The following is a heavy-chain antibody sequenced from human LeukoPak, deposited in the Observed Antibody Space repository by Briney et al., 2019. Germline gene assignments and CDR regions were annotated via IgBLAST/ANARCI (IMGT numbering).Heavy chain of an antibody. CDR3: ARMYYDPYYIDY. CDR1: GGSISSGDDY. CDR2: IYYSGST. D-gene: IGHD3-3*01. V-gene: IGHV4-30-4*08. J-gene: IGHJ4*02. Sequence: SETLSLTCTVSGGSISSGDDYWSWIRQPPGKGLEWIGYIYYSGSTYYNSSLKSRVTISIDTSRNQFSLKLSSVTAADAAMYYCARMYYDPYYIDYWGQGILVTVSS.